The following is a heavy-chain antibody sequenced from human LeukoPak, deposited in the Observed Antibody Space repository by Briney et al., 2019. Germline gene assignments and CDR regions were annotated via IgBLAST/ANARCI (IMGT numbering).Heavy chain of an antibody. J-gene: IGHJ3*02. V-gene: IGHV1-69*13. D-gene: IGHD5-18*01. CDR2: IIPIFGTA. CDR3: ARRPRGYSYGYVSAFDI. CDR1: GGTFSSYA. Sequence: SVKVSCKASGGTFSSYAISWVRQAPGQGLEWMGGIIPIFGTANYAQKFQGRVTITADESTSTAYMELSSLRSEDAAVYYCARRPRGYSYGYVSAFDIWGQGTMVTVSS.